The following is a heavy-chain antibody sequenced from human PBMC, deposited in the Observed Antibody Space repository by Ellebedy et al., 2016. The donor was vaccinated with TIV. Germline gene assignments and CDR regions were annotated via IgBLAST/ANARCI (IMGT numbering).Heavy chain of an antibody. Sequence: GGSLRLXXAASGFTFSSFGMHWVRQAPGKGLEWVVLVSHDGNKYYAESVKGRFTVSRDNSKNTLNLQMNSLRAEDSAVYYCAKVDPRYGVAPFDSWGQGTLVIVSS. CDR1: GFTFSSFG. V-gene: IGHV3-30*18. CDR2: VSHDGNK. J-gene: IGHJ4*02. CDR3: AKVDPRYGVAPFDS. D-gene: IGHD3-3*01.